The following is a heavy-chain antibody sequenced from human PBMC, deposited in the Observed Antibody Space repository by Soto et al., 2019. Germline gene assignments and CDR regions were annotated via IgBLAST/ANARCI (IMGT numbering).Heavy chain of an antibody. D-gene: IGHD3-10*01. CDR1: GFSLNTNGVG. CDR2: IYWYDDK. CDR3: AHTQTIILSFQNWFDP. Sequence: ITLKESGPTLVKPTQTLTLTCTFSGFSLNTNGVGVGWIRQPPGKALEWLALIYWYDDKRYSPCLKSRLTSTKDTSKNQVVLRMTNMDPVETATYYCAHTQTIILSFQNWFDPWGHGTLVTVSS. J-gene: IGHJ5*02. V-gene: IGHV2-5*01.